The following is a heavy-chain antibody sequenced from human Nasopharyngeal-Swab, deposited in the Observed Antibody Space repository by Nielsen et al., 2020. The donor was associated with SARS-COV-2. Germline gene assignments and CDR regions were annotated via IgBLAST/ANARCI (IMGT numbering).Heavy chain of an antibody. J-gene: IGHJ4*02. D-gene: IGHD5-18*01. Sequence: GGSLRLSCAASGFTFSSYAMSWVRQAPGKGLEWVSSIGGSDGTTAYADSVKGRFTISRDNSRSTLYLQMNNLRAEDTATYYCAKGPRVTAPSAYWGQGTLVTVSS. CDR3: AKGPRVTAPSAY. CDR2: IGGSDGTT. V-gene: IGHV3-23*01. CDR1: GFTFSSYA.